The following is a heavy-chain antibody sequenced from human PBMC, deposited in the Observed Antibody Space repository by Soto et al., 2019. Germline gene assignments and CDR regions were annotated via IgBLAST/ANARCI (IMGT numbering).Heavy chain of an antibody. CDR2: ISYDGSNK. J-gene: IGHJ4*02. D-gene: IGHD3-3*01. Sequence: PGGSLRLSCAASGFTFSSYGMHWVRQAPGKGLEWVAVISYDGSNKYYADSVEGRFTISRDNSKNTLYLQMNSLRAEDTAVYYCAKDGGSDYDFWSGYFDYWGQGTLVTVSS. CDR3: AKDGGSDYDFWSGYFDY. CDR1: GFTFSSYG. V-gene: IGHV3-30*18.